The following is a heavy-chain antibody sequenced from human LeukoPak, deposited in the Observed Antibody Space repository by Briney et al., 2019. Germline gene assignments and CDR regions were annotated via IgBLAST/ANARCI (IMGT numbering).Heavy chain of an antibody. D-gene: IGHD3-3*01. V-gene: IGHV4-39*01. CDR3: ARHDFDFWSGHFGTMFDY. CDR2: IYYSGST. Sequence: SETLSLTCTVSGGSISSSSYYWGWVRQPPGKGLEWIGSIYYSGSTYYNPSLKSRVTISVDTSKNQFSLKLSSVTAADTAVYYCARHDFDFWSGHFGTMFDYWGLGTLVTVSS. J-gene: IGHJ4*02. CDR1: GGSISSSSYY.